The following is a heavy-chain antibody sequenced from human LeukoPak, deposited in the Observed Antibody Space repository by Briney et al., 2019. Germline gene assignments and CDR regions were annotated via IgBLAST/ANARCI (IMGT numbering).Heavy chain of an antibody. Sequence: GGSLRLSCAASGFTFSSYWMNWFRQAPGKGLEWVANIKQDGSEKYYVDSVKGRFTISRDNTKNSLYLQMNSLKAEDTAVYYCARDLAGSHSAFDYWGQGTLVTVSS. D-gene: IGHD1-26*01. CDR1: GFTFSSYW. J-gene: IGHJ4*02. CDR2: IKQDGSEK. CDR3: ARDLAGSHSAFDY. V-gene: IGHV3-7*01.